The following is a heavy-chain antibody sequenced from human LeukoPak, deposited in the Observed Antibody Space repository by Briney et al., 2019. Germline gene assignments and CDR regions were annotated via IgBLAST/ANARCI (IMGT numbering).Heavy chain of an antibody. V-gene: IGHV4-59*08. Sequence: SETLSLTCTVSGCSISSYYLSWIRQPPGKGLDWIAYIDYSASTNYIPSLKSRVTISVDTSKSQFSLKLTSMTAADTAVYYCARHPPKSFFDYWGQGTLVTVSS. CDR2: IDYSAST. CDR1: GCSISSYY. J-gene: IGHJ4*03. CDR3: ARHPPKSFFDY.